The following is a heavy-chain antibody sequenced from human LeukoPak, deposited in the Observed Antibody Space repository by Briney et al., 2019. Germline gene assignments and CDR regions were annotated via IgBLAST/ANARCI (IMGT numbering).Heavy chain of an antibody. Sequence: SETLSLTCTVSGGSLSSYYWSWIRQPPGKGLEGIGYIYYSGSTNYNPSLKSRVTISVDTSKNQFSLKLSSVTAADTAVYYCARVGSGWFGAFDIWGQGTMVTVSS. CDR3: ARVGSGWFGAFDI. J-gene: IGHJ3*02. V-gene: IGHV4-59*01. CDR2: IYYSGST. D-gene: IGHD6-19*01. CDR1: GGSLSSYY.